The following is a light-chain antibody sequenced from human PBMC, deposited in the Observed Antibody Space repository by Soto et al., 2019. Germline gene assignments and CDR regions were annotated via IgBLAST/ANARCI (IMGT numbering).Light chain of an antibody. CDR2: TAS. V-gene: IGKV1-27*01. CDR3: QNYNSAPQLT. CDR1: QGISNY. Sequence: DIQMTQSPSSLSASVGDRVTITCRASQGISNYLAWYQQKPGKVPKLLIYTASTLQSGVPSRFSGSGSGTDFTLTIISLQPEDVATYYCQNYNSAPQLTFGGGTKVEIK. J-gene: IGKJ4*01.